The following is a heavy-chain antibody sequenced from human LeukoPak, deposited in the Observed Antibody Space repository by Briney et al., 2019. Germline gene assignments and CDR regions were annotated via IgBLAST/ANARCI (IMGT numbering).Heavy chain of an antibody. Sequence: ASVKVSCKASGYTFTSYGISWVRQAPGQGLEWMGWINPNSGDTYYAPKFQGRVTMTRDTSISTAYMELSRLRSDDTAVYYCARDGTMSTRAPGGVPDYWGQGTLVTVSS. CDR3: ARDGTMSTRAPGGVPDY. CDR1: GYTFTSYG. J-gene: IGHJ4*02. D-gene: IGHD1-1*01. CDR2: INPNSGDT. V-gene: IGHV1-2*02.